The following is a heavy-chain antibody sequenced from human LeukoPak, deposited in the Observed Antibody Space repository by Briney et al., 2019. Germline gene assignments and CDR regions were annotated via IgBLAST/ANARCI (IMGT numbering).Heavy chain of an antibody. CDR2: IYYSGST. Sequence: PSQTLSLTCTVSGGSISRGTYYWSWIRQPPGKGLEWIAYIYYSGSTNYNPSLKSRVTISVDTSKNQFSLKLSSVTAADTAVYYCARHGQPGIAAADFDYWGQGTLVTVSS. V-gene: IGHV4-61*01. J-gene: IGHJ4*02. CDR1: GGSISRGTYY. D-gene: IGHD6-13*01. CDR3: ARHGQPGIAAADFDY.